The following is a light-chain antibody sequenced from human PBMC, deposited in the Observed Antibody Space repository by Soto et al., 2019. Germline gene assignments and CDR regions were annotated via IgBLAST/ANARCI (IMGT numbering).Light chain of an antibody. CDR3: SSYAGSNNLV. V-gene: IGLV2-8*01. Sequence: QSALTQPPSASGSPGQSVTISCTGTSSDVGGYNYVSWYQQHPGKAPKLMIYEVSKRPSGVPDRFSGSKSGNTASLTVSGLQAEDAADYYCSSYAGSNNLVFGGGTTLTVL. J-gene: IGLJ3*02. CDR2: EVS. CDR1: SSDVGGYNY.